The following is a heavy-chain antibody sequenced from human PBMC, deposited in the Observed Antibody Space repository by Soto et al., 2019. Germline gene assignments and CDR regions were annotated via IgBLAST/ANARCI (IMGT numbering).Heavy chain of an antibody. D-gene: IGHD2-15*01. Sequence: ASVKVSCKASGYTFTSYDINWVRQATGQGLEWMGWMNPNSGNTGYAQKFQGRVTMTRNTSIGTAYMELSSLRSEDTAVYYCARGYCSGGSCPYYYYGMDVWGQGTTVTVSS. V-gene: IGHV1-8*01. J-gene: IGHJ6*02. CDR3: ARGYCSGGSCPYYYYGMDV. CDR2: MNPNSGNT. CDR1: GYTFTSYD.